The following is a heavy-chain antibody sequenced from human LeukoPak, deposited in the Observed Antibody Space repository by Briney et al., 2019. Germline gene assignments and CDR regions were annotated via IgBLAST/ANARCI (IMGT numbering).Heavy chain of an antibody. J-gene: IGHJ4*02. V-gene: IGHV5-51*01. CDR1: GYSFTTYW. CDR3: ARPRRAERDEDF. Sequence: GESLKISCRGSGYSFTTYWIGWVRQVPGKGLEWVAMINPGDTNIAYSPSFQAQVTISADRSISTAYLQWSSLKASDTAIYYCARPRRAERDEDFWGQGTLVTVSS. D-gene: IGHD1-1*01. CDR2: INPGDTNI.